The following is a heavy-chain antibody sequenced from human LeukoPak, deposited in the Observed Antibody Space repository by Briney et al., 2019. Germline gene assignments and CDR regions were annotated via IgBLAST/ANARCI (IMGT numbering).Heavy chain of an antibody. CDR2: IYYSGRT. Sequence: SETLSLTCTVSGGSISSYYWSWIRQPPGKGLVGIGYIYYSGRTNYNPSLKSRVTISVDTSKNQFSLKLSPVTAADTAVYYCARTTEGGYTYDYFYYYYMDVWGKGTTVTISS. V-gene: IGHV4-59*01. CDR3: ARTTEGGYTYDYFYYYYMDV. J-gene: IGHJ6*03. CDR1: GGSISSYY. D-gene: IGHD5-18*01.